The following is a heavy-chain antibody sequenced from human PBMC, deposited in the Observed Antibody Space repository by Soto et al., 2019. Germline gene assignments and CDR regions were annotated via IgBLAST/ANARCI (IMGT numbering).Heavy chain of an antibody. CDR2: ISSSGSTI. CDR1: GFTFSDYY. CDR3: ARDHGSSGYINAFDI. J-gene: IGHJ3*02. V-gene: IGHV3-11*01. Sequence: GGSLRLSCAASGFTFSDYYMSWIRQAPGKGLEWVSYISSSGSTIYYADSVKGRFTISRDNAKNSLYLQMNSLSAEDTAVYYCARDHGSSGYINAFDIWGQGTLVTVSS. D-gene: IGHD6-13*01.